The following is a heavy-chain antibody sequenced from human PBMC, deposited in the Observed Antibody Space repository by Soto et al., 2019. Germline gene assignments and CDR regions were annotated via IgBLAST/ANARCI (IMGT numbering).Heavy chain of an antibody. V-gene: IGHV3-23*01. CDR3: AKFLPHRLYYDFWSGYFDY. CDR1: GFTFSSYA. Sequence: GGSLRLSCAASGFTFSSYAMSWVRQAPGKGLEWVSAISGSGGSTYYADSVKGRFTISRDNSKNTLYLQMNSLRAEDTAVYYCAKFLPHRLYYDFWSGYFDYWGQGTLVNVSS. D-gene: IGHD3-3*01. CDR2: ISGSGGST. J-gene: IGHJ4*02.